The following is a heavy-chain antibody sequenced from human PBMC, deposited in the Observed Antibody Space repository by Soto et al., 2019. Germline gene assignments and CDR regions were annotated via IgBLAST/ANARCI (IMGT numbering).Heavy chain of an antibody. CDR1: GGSISSYY. J-gene: IGHJ6*02. CDR2: IYYSGST. V-gene: IGHV4-59*01. D-gene: IGHD5-18*01. Sequence: SETLSLTCTVSGGSISSYYWSWIRQPPGKGLEWIGYIYYSGSTNCNPSLKSRVTISVDTSKNQFSLKLSSVTAADTAVYYCARVSGGYSYSYYYGMDVWGQGTTVTVSS. CDR3: ARVSGGYSYSYYYGMDV.